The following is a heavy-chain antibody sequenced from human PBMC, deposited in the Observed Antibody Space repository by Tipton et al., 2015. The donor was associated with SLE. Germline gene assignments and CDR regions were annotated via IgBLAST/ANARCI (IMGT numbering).Heavy chain of an antibody. D-gene: IGHD3-10*01. J-gene: IGHJ3*02. CDR3: ASETYYYGSGTRAFDI. CDR1: GGSISSYY. V-gene: IGHV4-59*01. CDR2: IYYSGST. Sequence: TLSLTCTVSGGSISSYYWSWIRQPPGKGLEWIGYIYYSGSTNYNPSLKSRVTISVDTSKNQFSLKLGSVTAADTAVYYCASETYYYGSGTRAFDIWGQGTMVTVSS.